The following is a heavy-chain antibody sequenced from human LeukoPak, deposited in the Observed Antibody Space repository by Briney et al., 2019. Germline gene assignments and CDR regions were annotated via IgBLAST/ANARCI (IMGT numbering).Heavy chain of an antibody. CDR1: GFPFSCYA. Sequence: AGGSLRLSCAASGFPFSCYAMSWVRQAPGKGLEWVSVISGSDGRTYYAESVKGRFTISRDNSKKTLYLQLNSLRAEDTAVYYCAKHRENFGDSCLDDYWGQGTLVTVSS. CDR3: AKHRENFGDSCLDDY. D-gene: IGHD4-17*01. CDR2: ISGSDGRT. J-gene: IGHJ4*02. V-gene: IGHV3-23*01.